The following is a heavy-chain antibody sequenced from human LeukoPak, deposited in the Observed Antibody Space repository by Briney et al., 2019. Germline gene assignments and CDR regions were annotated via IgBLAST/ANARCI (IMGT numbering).Heavy chain of an antibody. Sequence: GGSLRLSCAASGFTFSSYGMHWVRQAPGKGLEWVAVISYDGSNKYYADSVKGRFTISRDNSKNTLYLQMNSLRAEDTAVYYCAKDQGSGWSNDYWGQGTLVTVSS. CDR3: AKDQGSGWSNDY. CDR1: GFTFSSYG. V-gene: IGHV3-30*18. D-gene: IGHD6-19*01. J-gene: IGHJ4*02. CDR2: ISYDGSNK.